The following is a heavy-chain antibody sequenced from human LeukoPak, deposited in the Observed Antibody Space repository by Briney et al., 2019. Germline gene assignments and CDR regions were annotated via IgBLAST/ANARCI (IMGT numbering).Heavy chain of an antibody. D-gene: IGHD5-18*01. J-gene: IGHJ4*02. Sequence: GGSLRLSCAASGFTFSSYNMNWVRQAPGKGLEWVSSISTSSSYIYYADSVKGRFTISRDNAKNSLYLQMNSLRAEDTAVYYCARDVRDGYGVFDYWGQGTLVTVSS. V-gene: IGHV3-21*01. CDR1: GFTFSSYN. CDR3: ARDVRDGYGVFDY. CDR2: ISTSSSYI.